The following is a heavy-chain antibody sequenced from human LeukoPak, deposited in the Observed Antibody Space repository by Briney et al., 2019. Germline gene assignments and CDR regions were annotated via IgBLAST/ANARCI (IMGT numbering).Heavy chain of an antibody. J-gene: IGHJ4*02. CDR1: GYTVTGYY. CDR2: INPNSGGT. Sequence: ASVNVSCKASGYTVTGYYMHWVRQAPGQGLEWMGWINPNSGGTNYAQKFQGRVTMTRDTSISTAYMELSRLRSDDTAVYYCARLYSSSSAFDYWGQGTLVTVSS. CDR3: ARLYSSSSAFDY. D-gene: IGHD6-6*01. V-gene: IGHV1-2*02.